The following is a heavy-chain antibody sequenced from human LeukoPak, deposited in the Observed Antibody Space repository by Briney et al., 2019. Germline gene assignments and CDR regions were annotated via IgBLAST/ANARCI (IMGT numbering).Heavy chain of an antibody. CDR2: VSGSGDGT. D-gene: IGHD6-19*01. J-gene: IGHJ4*02. V-gene: IGHV3-23*01. CDR3: AKGLAVAGHFDY. CDR1: GFTFSSHA. Sequence: PGGSLRLSCAGSGFTFSSHAMSWVRQAPGKGLEWVSAVSGSGDGTYYADSVKGRFTISRDYSTNTLFLQMNSLRAEDTAVYYCAKGLAVAGHFDYWGQETLVTVSS.